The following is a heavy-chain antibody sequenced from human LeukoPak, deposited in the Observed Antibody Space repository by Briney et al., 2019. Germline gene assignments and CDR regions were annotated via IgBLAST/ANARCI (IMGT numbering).Heavy chain of an antibody. Sequence: VASVKVSCKASGYTFTDYYMHWVRQAPGQGLEWTGWIDPRSGGTNFARKFQGRVTMTRDTSISTAYMELSRLTSDDTAVYYCTSSDYTSSDYWGQGTLVTVSS. J-gene: IGHJ4*02. CDR2: IDPRSGGT. CDR1: GYTFTDYY. D-gene: IGHD2-2*02. CDR3: TSSDYTSSDY. V-gene: IGHV1-2*02.